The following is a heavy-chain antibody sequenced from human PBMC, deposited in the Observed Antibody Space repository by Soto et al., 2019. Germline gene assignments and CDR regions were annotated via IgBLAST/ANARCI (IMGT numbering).Heavy chain of an antibody. Sequence: GGSLRLSCAASGFTFSSYSMNWGRQAPGKGLEWVSYISSSSSTIYYADSVKGRFTISRDNAKNSLYLQMNSLRDEDTAVYYCARDLAFFHYDSSGYAPGFWGQGTLVTVSS. V-gene: IGHV3-48*02. CDR2: ISSSSSTI. D-gene: IGHD3-22*01. J-gene: IGHJ4*02. CDR3: ARDLAFFHYDSSGYAPGF. CDR1: GFTFSSYS.